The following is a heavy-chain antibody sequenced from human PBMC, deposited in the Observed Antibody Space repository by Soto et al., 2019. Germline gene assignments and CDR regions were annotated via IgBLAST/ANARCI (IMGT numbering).Heavy chain of an antibody. V-gene: IGHV4-30-2*01. Sequence: QLQLQESGSGLVKPSQTLSLTCAVSGGSISSGGYYWSWIRQPPGKGREWIGYIYHSGSTYYNPSLKSRVTIAVDRSKNQFSLKLSSVTAADTAVYYGAGGPGVARNYWGQGTLVTVSS. J-gene: IGHJ4*02. CDR2: IYHSGST. D-gene: IGHD5-12*01. CDR1: GGSISSGGYY. CDR3: AGGPGVARNY.